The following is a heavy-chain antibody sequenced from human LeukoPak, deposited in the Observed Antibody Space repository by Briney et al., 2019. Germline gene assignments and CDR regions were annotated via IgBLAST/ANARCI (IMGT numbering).Heavy chain of an antibody. CDR3: AKGPDYSDYDYFNY. J-gene: IGHJ4*02. Sequence: PGGSLRLSCAASGFTFSSYAMSWVRQAPGKGLDWVSGISDSGDSTYYADPVKGRFTISRDNSKNTLYLQMNSLRAEDTAVYYCAKGPDYSDYDYFNYWGQGTLVTVSS. D-gene: IGHD4-11*01. CDR1: GFTFSSYA. V-gene: IGHV3-23*01. CDR2: ISDSGDST.